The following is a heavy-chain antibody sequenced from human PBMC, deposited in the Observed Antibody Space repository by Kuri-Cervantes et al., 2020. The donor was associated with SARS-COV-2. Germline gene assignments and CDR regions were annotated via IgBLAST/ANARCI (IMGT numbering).Heavy chain of an antibody. D-gene: IGHD2-2*01. J-gene: IGHJ6*03. CDR1: GYTFTCYY. Sequence: SVKVSCKASGYTFTCYYLHWVRQAPGQGLEWMGGIIPIFGTANYAQKFQGRVTITADKSTSTAYMELSSLRSEDTAVYYCARGLKRVVPAEKGSGDYYYYMDVWGKGTTVTVSS. CDR3: ARGLKRVVPAEKGSGDYYYYMDV. CDR2: IIPIFGTA. V-gene: IGHV1-69*06.